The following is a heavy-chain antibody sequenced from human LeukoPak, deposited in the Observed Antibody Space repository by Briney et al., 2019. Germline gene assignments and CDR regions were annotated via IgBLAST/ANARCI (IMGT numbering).Heavy chain of an antibody. Sequence: PGGSLRLSCAASGFTFSSYSMNWVRQAPGKGLEWVSSISRGGGSIYYADSLKGRFTISRDNAKNSLYLQMNSLRVEDTAVYYCARAPPYCGGDCSDWYFDLWDRGTLVSVSS. V-gene: IGHV3-21*01. CDR1: GFTFSSYS. CDR2: ISRGGGSI. D-gene: IGHD2-21*02. J-gene: IGHJ2*01. CDR3: ARAPPYCGGDCSDWYFDL.